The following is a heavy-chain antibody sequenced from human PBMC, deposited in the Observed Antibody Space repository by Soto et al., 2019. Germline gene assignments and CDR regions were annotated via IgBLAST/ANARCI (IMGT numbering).Heavy chain of an antibody. D-gene: IGHD1-1*01. Sequence: GGSLRLSCAASGFTFSSYGMHWVLQAPGKGLEWVAVIWYDGSNKYYADSVKGRFTISRDNSKNTLYLQMNSLRAEDTAVYYCARVTIGEEYYYYYYMAVWGKGTTVTVSS. V-gene: IGHV3-33*01. CDR1: GFTFSSYG. J-gene: IGHJ6*03. CDR2: IWYDGSNK. CDR3: ARVTIGEEYYYYYYMAV.